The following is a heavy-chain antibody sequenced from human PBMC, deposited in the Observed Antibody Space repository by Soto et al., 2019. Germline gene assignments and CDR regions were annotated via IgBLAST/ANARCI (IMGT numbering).Heavy chain of an antibody. CDR2: ISAYNGNT. D-gene: IGHD2-2*01. CDR3: ARTDLGTTLTHQDWFDA. J-gene: IGHJ5*02. CDR1: GYTFTSYG. Sequence: QVQLVQSGAEVKKPGASVKVSCKASGYTFTSYGISWVRQAPGQGLEWMGWISAYNGNTNYAQKLQGRVTMTTDTSTSTAYMELRSLRSDDTAVYYCARTDLGTTLTHQDWFDAWGQGTLVTVSS. V-gene: IGHV1-18*01.